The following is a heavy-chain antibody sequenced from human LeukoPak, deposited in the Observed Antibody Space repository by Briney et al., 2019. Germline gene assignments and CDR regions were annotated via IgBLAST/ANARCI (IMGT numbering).Heavy chain of an antibody. V-gene: IGHV3-7*01. Sequence: PGETLRLSRAASGFTFSSHGMSWVRQAPGKGLEWVANIKQDGSEKYYVDSVKGRFTISRDNAKNSLYLQMNSLRAEDTAVYYCARDYGSGSYYPIDYWGQGTLVTVSS. CDR1: GFTFSSHG. CDR2: IKQDGSEK. J-gene: IGHJ4*02. CDR3: ARDYGSGSYYPIDY. D-gene: IGHD3-10*01.